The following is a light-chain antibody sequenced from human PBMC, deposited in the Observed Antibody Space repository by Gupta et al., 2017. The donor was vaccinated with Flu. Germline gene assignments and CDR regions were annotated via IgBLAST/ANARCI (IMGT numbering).Light chain of an antibody. J-gene: IGLJ3*02. CDR3: QSYDSSLSGWV. CDR2: GNT. CDR1: SSNIGARD. V-gene: IGLV1-40*01. Sequence: RVTISCTGTSSNIGARDVQWYQQLPGTAPKVLIYGNTNRPSGVPDRFSGSKSGTSASLAITGLQAEDEAAYYCQSYDSSLSGWVFGGGTMLTVL.